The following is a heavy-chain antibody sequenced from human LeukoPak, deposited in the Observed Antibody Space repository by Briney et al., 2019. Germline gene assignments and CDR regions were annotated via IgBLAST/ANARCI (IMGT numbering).Heavy chain of an antibody. CDR1: GYSFTSYW. D-gene: IGHD6-6*01. Sequence: GESLKISCKGSGYSFTSYWSGWVRQMPGKGLEWMGIIYPGDSDTRYSPSFQGEVTISADKSISTAYLQWSGLKASDTAMYYCARRDSSSSVEYYFDYWGQGTLVTVSS. J-gene: IGHJ4*02. CDR3: ARRDSSSSVEYYFDY. V-gene: IGHV5-51*01. CDR2: IYPGDSDT.